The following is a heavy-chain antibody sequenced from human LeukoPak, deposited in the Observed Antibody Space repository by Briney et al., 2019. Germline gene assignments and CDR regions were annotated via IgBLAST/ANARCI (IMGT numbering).Heavy chain of an antibody. CDR1: GGSISSYY. J-gene: IGHJ3*02. CDR2: IYYSGST. CDR3: ARPKQLGTPLDAFDM. D-gene: IGHD6-13*01. Sequence: SETLSLTCTVSGGSISSYYWSWIRQPPGKGLEWIGYIYYSGSTKYNPSLKSRVTISVDTSKNLFSLKVNSVTAADTAVYYCARPKQLGTPLDAFDMWGQGTMVTVSS. V-gene: IGHV4-59*08.